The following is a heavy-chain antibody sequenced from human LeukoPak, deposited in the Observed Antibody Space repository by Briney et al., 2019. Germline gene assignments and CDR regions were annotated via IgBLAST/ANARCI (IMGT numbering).Heavy chain of an antibody. Sequence: GRSLRLSCAASGFTFSNFGMHWVRQAPGKGLEWVAVISYDGSNKYYADSVKGRFTISRDNSKNTLYLQMNSLRAEDTAVYYCASSVVPAALDYWGQGTLVTVSS. J-gene: IGHJ4*02. CDR1: GFTFSNFG. CDR2: ISYDGSNK. V-gene: IGHV3-30*03. CDR3: ASSVVPAALDY. D-gene: IGHD2-2*01.